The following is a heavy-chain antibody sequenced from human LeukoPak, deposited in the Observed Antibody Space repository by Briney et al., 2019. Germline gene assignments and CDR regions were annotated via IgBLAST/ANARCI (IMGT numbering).Heavy chain of an antibody. CDR2: IYNSEST. D-gene: IGHD3-10*01. Sequence: PSETLSLTCTVSGGSISSGSYYWSWIRQPPGKGLEWIGYIYNSESTNNNPSLKSRVTISVETTKNQFSLNLSSVTAADTAVYYCASKSGSGSYYLGYFDHWGQGTLVTVSS. CDR1: GGSISSGSYY. CDR3: ASKSGSGSYYLGYFDH. V-gene: IGHV4-61*01. J-gene: IGHJ4*02.